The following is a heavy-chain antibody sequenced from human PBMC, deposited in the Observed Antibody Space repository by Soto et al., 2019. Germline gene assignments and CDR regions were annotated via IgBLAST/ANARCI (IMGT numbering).Heavy chain of an antibody. D-gene: IGHD2-15*01. CDR2: INPSGGAT. CDR3: ARSHCSGGSCYLGAFDI. J-gene: IGHJ3*02. V-gene: IGHV1-46*01. Sequence: RASVKVSCKASGYTFINFFIHWVRQAPGQGLEWVGIINPSGGATTYPQKFQGRVTMTRDTSTSTVYMDVSSLRFDDTAVYYCARSHCSGGSCYLGAFDIWGQGTMVTVS. CDR1: GYTFINFF.